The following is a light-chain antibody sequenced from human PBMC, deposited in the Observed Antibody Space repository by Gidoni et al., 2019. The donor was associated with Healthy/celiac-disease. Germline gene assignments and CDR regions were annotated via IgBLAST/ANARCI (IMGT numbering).Light chain of an antibody. V-gene: IGLV3-21*02. Sequence: SYVLTPPPSVSVAPGQTARITCGGNNLGSKSVPWYQQKPDQDPVLVVYDDSDRPSGIPERCAGSNSGNTATLTISRVEAGDEADYYCQVWDSSSDHVVFGGGTKLTVL. CDR3: QVWDSSSDHVV. CDR2: DDS. CDR1: NLGSKS. J-gene: IGLJ2*01.